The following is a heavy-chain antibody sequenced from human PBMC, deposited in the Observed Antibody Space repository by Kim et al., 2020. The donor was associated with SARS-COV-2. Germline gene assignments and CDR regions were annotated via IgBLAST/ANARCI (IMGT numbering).Heavy chain of an antibody. CDR1: GFTFSSYS. V-gene: IGHV3-21*01. CDR2: ISSSSSYI. J-gene: IGHJ4*02. Sequence: GGSLRLSCAASGFTFSSYSMNWVRQAPGKGLEWVSSISSSSSYIYYADSVKGRFTISRDNAKNSMYLQMNSLRAEDTAVYYCADGSAAGFDYWGQGTLVTVSS. D-gene: IGHD6-13*01. CDR3: ADGSAAGFDY.